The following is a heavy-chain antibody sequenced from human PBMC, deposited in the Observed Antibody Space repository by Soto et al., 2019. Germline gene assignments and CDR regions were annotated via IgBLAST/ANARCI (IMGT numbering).Heavy chain of an antibody. CDR2: IYYSGST. CDR3: ARSGEQWLVYFDY. V-gene: IGHV4-59*01. Sequence: SETLSLTCTVSGGSISSYYWSWIRQPPVKGLEWIGYIYYSGSTNYNPSLKSRVTISVDTSKNQFSLKLSSVTAADTAVYYCARSGEQWLVYFDYWGQGTLVTVS. J-gene: IGHJ4*02. D-gene: IGHD6-19*01. CDR1: GGSISSYY.